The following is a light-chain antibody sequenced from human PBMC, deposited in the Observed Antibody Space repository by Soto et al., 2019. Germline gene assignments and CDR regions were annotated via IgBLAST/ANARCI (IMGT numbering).Light chain of an antibody. V-gene: IGKV3-20*01. J-gene: IGKJ3*01. CDR1: QSVAANY. CDR3: HPYGTAPLT. Sequence: EVVLTQSPGTLSLSPGERATLSCRASQSVAANYLDWYQQKRGQTPRLLIYGASSRATVIPDRFSGSGSGTDFTLTISRLEPEDFSVYYCHPYGTAPLTFGPGTKVDLK. CDR2: GAS.